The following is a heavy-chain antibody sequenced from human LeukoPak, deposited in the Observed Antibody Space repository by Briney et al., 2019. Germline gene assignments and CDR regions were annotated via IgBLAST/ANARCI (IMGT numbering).Heavy chain of an antibody. CDR1: GFTFSSYA. CDR2: ISGSGGST. J-gene: IGHJ4*02. V-gene: IGHV3-23*01. Sequence: ASVKVSCKASGFTFSSYAMSWVRQAPGKGLEWVSAISGSGGSTYYADSVKGRFTISRDNSKNTLYLQMNSLRAEDTAVYYCAKRLSLGASHGLDYWGQGTLVTVSS. CDR3: AKRLSLGASHGLDY. D-gene: IGHD1-26*01.